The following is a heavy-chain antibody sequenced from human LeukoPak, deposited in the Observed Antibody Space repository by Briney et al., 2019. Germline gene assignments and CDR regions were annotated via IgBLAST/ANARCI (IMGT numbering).Heavy chain of an antibody. J-gene: IGHJ3*02. Sequence: PGGSLRLSCAASGFTFSNAWMSWVRQAPGKGLEWVSAISGSGGSTYYADSVKGRFTISRDNSKNTLYLQMNSLRAEDTAVYYCATLYDILTGYYDDAFDIWGQGTMVTVSS. CDR3: ATLYDILTGYYDDAFDI. CDR1: GFTFSNAW. V-gene: IGHV3-23*01. CDR2: ISGSGGST. D-gene: IGHD3-9*01.